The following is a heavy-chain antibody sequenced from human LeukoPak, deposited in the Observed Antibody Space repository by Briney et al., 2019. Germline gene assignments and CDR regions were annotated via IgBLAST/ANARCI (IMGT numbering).Heavy chain of an antibody. D-gene: IGHD5-24*01. Sequence: GGSLRLSCAASGFTFSNFWMHWVRQAPGKGLVWVALIYGDGSFTRYADSVKGRFTISRDNAKNSLYLQMNSLRAEDTAIYYCTRVGYIDEGIDYWGQGTLVTVSS. CDR1: GFTFSNFW. CDR3: TRVGYIDEGIDY. J-gene: IGHJ4*02. V-gene: IGHV3-74*01. CDR2: IYGDGSFT.